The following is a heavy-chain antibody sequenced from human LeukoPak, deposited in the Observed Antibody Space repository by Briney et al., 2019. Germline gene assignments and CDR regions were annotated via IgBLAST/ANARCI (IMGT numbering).Heavy chain of an antibody. CDR3: ARGRSPHYYYGMDV. D-gene: IGHD3-10*01. Sequence: ASVNVSCKASGYTFTSYGISWVRQAPGQGLEWMGWISAYNGNTNYAQKLQGRVTMTTDTSTSTAYMELRSLRSDDTAVYYCARGRSPHYYYGMDVWGQGTTVTVSS. CDR2: ISAYNGNT. CDR1: GYTFTSYG. V-gene: IGHV1-18*01. J-gene: IGHJ6*02.